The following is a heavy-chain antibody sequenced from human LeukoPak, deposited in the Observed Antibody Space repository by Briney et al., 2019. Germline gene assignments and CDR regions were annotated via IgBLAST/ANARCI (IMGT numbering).Heavy chain of an antibody. CDR2: VHYSGST. CDR1: GVSIFSSY. D-gene: IGHD1-1*01. Sequence: SETLSLTCTVSGVSIFSSYWNWVRQPPGKGLEWIGYVHYSGSTNYNPSLKSRVTISVDTSKNQFSLKVSSVTAADTAVYYCARHVAGTTYDYWGQGTLVTVSS. J-gene: IGHJ4*02. V-gene: IGHV4-59*08. CDR3: ARHVAGTTYDY.